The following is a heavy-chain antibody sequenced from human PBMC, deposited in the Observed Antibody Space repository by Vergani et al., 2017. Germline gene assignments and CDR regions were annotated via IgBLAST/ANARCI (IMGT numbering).Heavy chain of an antibody. CDR1: GATFRSNT. Sequence: QVQLVQSGAEVKKPGSSVKVSCKASGATFRSNTISWVRQVPGQGLEWMGRIIPVLGKTKYAQDFQGRLTITADTSTSTAYMELTSLRSQDTAVYYCAKMSRGRYCDSSSCPNPSDNWGQGTLVIVSS. D-gene: IGHD3-9*01. CDR3: AKMSRGRYCDSSSCPNPSDN. CDR2: IIPVLGKT. V-gene: IGHV1-69*02. J-gene: IGHJ4*02.